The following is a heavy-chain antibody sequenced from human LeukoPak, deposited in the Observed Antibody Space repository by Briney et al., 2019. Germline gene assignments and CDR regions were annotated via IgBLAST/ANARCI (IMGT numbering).Heavy chain of an antibody. J-gene: IGHJ3*02. CDR1: GFTFSSYA. CDR2: IKQDGSEK. CDR3: ARDGPNSGWHGGYAFDI. V-gene: IGHV3-7*01. D-gene: IGHD6-19*01. Sequence: GGSLRLSCAASGFTFSSYAMSWVRQAPGKGLEWVANIKQDGSEKFFMDSVKGRFTISRDNAKNSLYLQMNSLRAEDSAVYYCARDGPNSGWHGGYAFDIWGQGTMVTVSS.